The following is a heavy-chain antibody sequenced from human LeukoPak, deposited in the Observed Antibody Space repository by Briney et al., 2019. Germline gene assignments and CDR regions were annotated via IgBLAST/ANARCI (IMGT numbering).Heavy chain of an antibody. D-gene: IGHD5-18*01. Sequence: EASVKVSCKASGGTFSSYAISWVRQAPGQGLEWMGGIIPNFGTANYAQKFQGRVTITTDESTSTAYMELSSLRSEDTAVYYCARGTGYSYGLDYWGQGTPVTVSS. CDR2: IIPNFGTA. CDR3: ARGTGYSYGLDY. J-gene: IGHJ4*02. CDR1: GGTFSSYA. V-gene: IGHV1-69*05.